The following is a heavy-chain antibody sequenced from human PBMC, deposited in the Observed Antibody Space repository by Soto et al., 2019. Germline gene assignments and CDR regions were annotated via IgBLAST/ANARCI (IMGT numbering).Heavy chain of an antibody. Sequence: PSETLSLTCTVSAGSIRSYYWSWIRQPPGRGLEWIGYIYYSGSTNYNPSLKSRVTISVDTSKNQFSLKLSSVTAADTAVYYCARRYGYSFDYWGQGTLVTVS. V-gene: IGHV4-59*08. D-gene: IGHD1-1*01. CDR1: AGSIRSYY. CDR2: IYYSGST. J-gene: IGHJ4*02. CDR3: ARRYGYSFDY.